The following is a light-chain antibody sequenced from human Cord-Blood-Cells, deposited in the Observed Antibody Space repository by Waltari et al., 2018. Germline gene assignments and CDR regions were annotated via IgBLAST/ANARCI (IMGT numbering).Light chain of an antibody. V-gene: IGLV2-14*01. CDR2: EVS. CDR3: SSYTSSSTLVV. Sequence: QSALPQPAPVSGSPGQSSPISCTGTSRDVGGYNYVSWYQQPPGKTPKLMIYEVSNRPSGVSNRFSGSKSGNTASLTISGLQAEDEADYYCSSYTSSSTLVVFGGGTKLTVL. CDR1: SRDVGGYNY. J-gene: IGLJ2*01.